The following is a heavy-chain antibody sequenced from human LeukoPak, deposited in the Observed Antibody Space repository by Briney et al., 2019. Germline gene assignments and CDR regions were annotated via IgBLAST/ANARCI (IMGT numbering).Heavy chain of an antibody. Sequence: SETLSLTCTVSGGSISSYYWSWIRQPPWNGLEWIGYIYYSGSTNYNPSLKSRVTISVDTSKNQFSLKLSSVTAADTAVYYCARDLRGYSGYVPRFDPWGQGTLVTVSS. D-gene: IGHD5-12*01. CDR2: IYYSGST. CDR1: GGSISSYY. CDR3: ARDLRGYSGYVPRFDP. V-gene: IGHV4-59*01. J-gene: IGHJ5*02.